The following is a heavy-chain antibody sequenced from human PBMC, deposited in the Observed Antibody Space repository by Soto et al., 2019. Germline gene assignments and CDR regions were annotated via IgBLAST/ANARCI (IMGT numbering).Heavy chain of an antibody. V-gene: IGHV3-7*01. Sequence: GGSLRLSCAASGFTFSSYWMSWVRQAPGKGLEWVANIKQDGSEKYYVDSVKGRFTISRDNPKNSLYLQMNSLRAEDTAGYYWARFGRYFDWLLYGFFDYWGQGTLVTVSS. CDR1: GFTFSSYW. J-gene: IGHJ4*02. CDR3: ARFGRYFDWLLYGFFDY. D-gene: IGHD3-9*01. CDR2: IKQDGSEK.